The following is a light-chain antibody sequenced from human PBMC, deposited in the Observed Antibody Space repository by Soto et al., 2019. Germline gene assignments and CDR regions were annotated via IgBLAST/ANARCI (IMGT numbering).Light chain of an antibody. CDR2: DAY. J-gene: IGKJ4*01. Sequence: EIVLTQSPATLSLSPGERATLSCRASQSFRGLLAWYQQKPGQAPRLLIYDAYNRATGIPARFSGSGSGTDFTLTISSLEPEDFAVYYCQQRSNWPPTFGGGTKVDIK. V-gene: IGKV3-11*01. CDR1: QSFRGL. CDR3: QQRSNWPPT.